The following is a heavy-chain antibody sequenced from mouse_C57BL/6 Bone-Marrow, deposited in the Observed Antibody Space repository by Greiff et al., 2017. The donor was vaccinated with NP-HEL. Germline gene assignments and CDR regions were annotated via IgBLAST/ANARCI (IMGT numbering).Heavy chain of an antibody. Sequence: QVQLQQSGAELVRPGTSVKVSCKASGYAFTNYLIEWVKQRPGQGLEWIGVINPGSGGTNYNEKFKGKATLTADKSSSTAYMQLSSLTSEDSAVYFCARGYDYDYFDYWGQGTTLTVSS. V-gene: IGHV1-54*01. CDR3: ARGYDYDYFDY. CDR1: GYAFTNYL. D-gene: IGHD2-4*01. CDR2: INPGSGGT. J-gene: IGHJ2*01.